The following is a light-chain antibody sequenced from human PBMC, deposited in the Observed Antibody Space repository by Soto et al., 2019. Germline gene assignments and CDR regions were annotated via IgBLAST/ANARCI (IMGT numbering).Light chain of an antibody. CDR1: QRINSG. Sequence: DIQMTQSPSTLSASVGDRVTITCRASQRINSGLAWYQQKPGKAPNLLIYTASNLESGVPSSFSGSGSGTEFTLTIRSLQADDFATYYCPPYKTYSPTFGQGTKVDI. CDR2: TAS. V-gene: IGKV1-5*03. J-gene: IGKJ1*01. CDR3: PPYKTYSPT.